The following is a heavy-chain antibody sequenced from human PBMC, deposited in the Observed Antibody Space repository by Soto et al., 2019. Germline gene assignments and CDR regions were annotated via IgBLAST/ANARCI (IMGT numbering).Heavy chain of an antibody. V-gene: IGHV3-30*18. J-gene: IGHJ4*02. CDR3: AKDRLYNWNAPLAF. CDR1: GLTFTNHG. CDR2: ISYDGTSE. Sequence: QVQLVESGGGVVQPGRSLRLSCAASGLTFTNHGMHWVRQAPGKGLEWVAHISYDGTSEHYADSVKGRFTISRDNPNHTVHLQLNTLRPEDTAVYYCAKDRLYNWNAPLAFWGQGTLVTVSS. D-gene: IGHD1-20*01.